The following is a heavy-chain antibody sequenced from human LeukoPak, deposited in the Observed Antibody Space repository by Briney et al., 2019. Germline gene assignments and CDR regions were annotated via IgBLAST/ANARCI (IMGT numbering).Heavy chain of an antibody. J-gene: IGHJ6*02. CDR2: IYYSGST. D-gene: IGHD3-3*01. CDR1: GGSVSSGSYY. Sequence: PSETLSLTCTVSGGSVSSGSYYWSWIRQPPGKGLEWIGYIYYSGSTNYNPSLKSRVTILVDTSKNQFSLKLSSVTAADTAVYYCARAYYDFWSGTKPTYGMDVWGQGTTVTVSS. V-gene: IGHV4-61*01. CDR3: ARAYYDFWSGTKPTYGMDV.